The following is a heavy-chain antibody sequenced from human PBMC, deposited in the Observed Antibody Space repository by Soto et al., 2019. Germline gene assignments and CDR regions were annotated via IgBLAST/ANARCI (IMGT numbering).Heavy chain of an antibody. D-gene: IGHD3-16*02. J-gene: IGHJ4*02. V-gene: IGHV4-39*01. CDR2: IYYSGST. Sequence: SETLSLTGTVSGGSISSSSYYWGWIRQPPGKGLEWIGSIYYSGSTYYNPSLKSRVTISVDTSKNQFSLKLSSVTAADTAVYYCARHGRERYYDYIWGSYRSDYWGQGTLVTVSS. CDR3: ARHGRERYYDYIWGSYRSDY. CDR1: GGSISSSSYY.